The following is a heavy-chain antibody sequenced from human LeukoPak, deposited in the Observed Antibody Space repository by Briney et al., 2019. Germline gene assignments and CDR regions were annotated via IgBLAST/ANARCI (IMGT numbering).Heavy chain of an antibody. J-gene: IGHJ4*02. V-gene: IGHV4-59*01. CDR3: ARKGGLFDY. CDR2: IYYNGST. Sequence: SGTLSLTCTVSGGSIRYYYWSWIRQSPGKGLEWIGYIYYNGSTNYNPSLKSRVTISVDMSKNQFSLKMSSVTAADTAVYYCARKGGLFDYWGQGRLVTVSS. D-gene: IGHD2-15*01. CDR1: GGSIRYYY.